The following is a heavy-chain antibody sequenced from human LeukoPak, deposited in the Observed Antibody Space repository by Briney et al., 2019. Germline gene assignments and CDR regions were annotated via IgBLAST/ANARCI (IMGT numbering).Heavy chain of an antibody. CDR2: ISGSGAST. CDR3: ARAVRGPLDY. CDR1: GFTFSNYA. J-gene: IGHJ4*02. Sequence: GGSLRLSCTASGFTFSNYAMSWVRQAPGKGLEWVSTISGSGASTYYADSVKRRFTISRHNSKNTLYLQMHSLRAEYTAVYYCARAVRGPLDYWGQGTLVTVSS. D-gene: IGHD3-10*01. V-gene: IGHV3-23*01.